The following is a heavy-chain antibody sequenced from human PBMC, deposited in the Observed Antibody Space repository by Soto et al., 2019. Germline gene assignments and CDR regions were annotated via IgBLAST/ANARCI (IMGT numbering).Heavy chain of an antibody. V-gene: IGHV3-23*01. Sequence: GGSLRLSCAASNFIFSNYAMSWVRQAPGKGLEWVSAIGPSGGSAFYADSVKGRLTISRDNSNSTLYLQMNSLRAEDTAIYYCTKDHGETGWDSYPFDYSGPGTLVTVYS. CDR3: TKDHGETGWDSYPFDY. CDR1: NFIFSNYA. CDR2: IGPSGGSA. J-gene: IGHJ4*02. D-gene: IGHD6-19*01.